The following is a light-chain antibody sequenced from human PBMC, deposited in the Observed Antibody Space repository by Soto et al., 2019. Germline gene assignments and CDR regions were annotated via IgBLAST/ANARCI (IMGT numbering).Light chain of an antibody. J-gene: IGKJ4*01. CDR2: DAS. Sequence: DIQMTQSPSSLSASVGDRVTITCRASQSISSYLNWYQQKPGKAPKLLIYDASSLESGVPSRFSGSGSGTDFTLTISSLQPEDFAVYYCQQDYNSPLTFGGGTKVDI. CDR3: QQDYNSPLT. CDR1: QSISSY. V-gene: IGKV1-39*01.